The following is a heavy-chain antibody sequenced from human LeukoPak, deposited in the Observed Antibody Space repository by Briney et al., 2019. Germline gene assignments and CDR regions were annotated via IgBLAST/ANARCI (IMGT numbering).Heavy chain of an antibody. V-gene: IGHV4-34*01. J-gene: IGHJ6*02. CDR1: GGSFSGYY. D-gene: IGHD6-13*01. CDR3: ARVVYSSSWSGAYYGMDV. Sequence: SETLSLTCAVYGGSFSGYYWSWIRQPPGKGLEWIGEINHSGSTNYNPSLKSRVTISVDTSKNQFSLQLSSVTAADTAVYYCARVVYSSSWSGAYYGMDVWGQGTTVTVSS. CDR2: INHSGST.